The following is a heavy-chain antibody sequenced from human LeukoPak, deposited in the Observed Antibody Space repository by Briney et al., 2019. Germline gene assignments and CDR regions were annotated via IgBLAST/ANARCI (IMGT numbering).Heavy chain of an antibody. J-gene: IGHJ4*02. V-gene: IGHV4-59*01. D-gene: IGHD6-13*01. CDR2: ISYSGST. Sequence: SETLSLTCTVSGGSISTYYWSWIRQSPGKGLEWIGYISYSGSTNYNPSLKSRVTISVDTSKNQFSLKLSSVTAADTAVYYCARASPSLYYYFDYWGQGTLVTVSS. CDR3: ARASPSLYYYFDY. CDR1: GGSISTYY.